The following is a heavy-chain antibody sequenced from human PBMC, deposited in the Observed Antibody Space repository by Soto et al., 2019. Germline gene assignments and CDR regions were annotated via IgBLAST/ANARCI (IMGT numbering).Heavy chain of an antibody. V-gene: IGHV3-21*01. CDR1: GFTFSSYS. CDR2: ISSSSSYI. Sequence: GGSLRLSCAASGFTFSSYSMNWVRQAPGKGLEWVSSISSSSSYIYYADSVKGRFTISRDNAKNSLYLQMNSLRAEDTAVYYCARADPPLSYYYYGMDVWGQGTTVTVSS. J-gene: IGHJ6*02. CDR3: ARADPPLSYYYYGMDV.